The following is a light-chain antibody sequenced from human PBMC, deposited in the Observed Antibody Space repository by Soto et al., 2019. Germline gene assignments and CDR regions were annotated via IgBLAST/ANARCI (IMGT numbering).Light chain of an antibody. CDR3: GTWDSSLSAYV. Sequence: QSVLTQPPSVSAAPGQKVTISCSRSSSNIGNNYVSWYQQLPGTAPKLLIYDNNKRPSGIPDRFSGSQSGTSATLGITGLQTGDEADYYCGTWDSSLSAYVFGTGTKVTVL. V-gene: IGLV1-51*01. J-gene: IGLJ1*01. CDR1: SSNIGNNY. CDR2: DNN.